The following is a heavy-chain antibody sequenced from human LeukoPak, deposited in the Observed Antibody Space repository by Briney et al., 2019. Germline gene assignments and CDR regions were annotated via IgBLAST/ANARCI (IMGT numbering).Heavy chain of an antibody. J-gene: IGHJ4*02. CDR2: ISGSGGST. CDR3: AKGVYDILTGSDY. D-gene: IGHD3-9*01. V-gene: IGHV3-23*01. CDR1: GFTFSSYA. Sequence: GGSLRLSCAASGFTFSSYAMSWVRQAPGKGLEWVSAISGSGGSTYYADSVKGRFTISRNNSKNTLYLQMNSLRAEDTAVYYCAKGVYDILTGSDYWGQGTLVTVSS.